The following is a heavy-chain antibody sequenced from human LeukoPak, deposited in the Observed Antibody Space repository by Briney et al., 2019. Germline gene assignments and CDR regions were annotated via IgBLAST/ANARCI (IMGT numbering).Heavy chain of an antibody. D-gene: IGHD2-2*02. CDR2: ISGSGGST. CDR1: GFTFSSYA. Sequence: TGGSLRLSCAASGFTFSSYAMSWVRQAPGKGLEWVSAISGSGGSTYYADSVKGRFTISRDNSKNTLYLQMSSLRAEDTAVYYCAKDRGGYCSSTSCYTGIGWFDPWGQGTLVTVSS. CDR3: AKDRGGYCSSTSCYTGIGWFDP. J-gene: IGHJ5*02. V-gene: IGHV3-23*01.